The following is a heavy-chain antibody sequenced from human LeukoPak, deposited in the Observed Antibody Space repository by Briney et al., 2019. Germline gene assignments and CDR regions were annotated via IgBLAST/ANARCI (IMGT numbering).Heavy chain of an antibody. Sequence: SETLSLTCAVSGYSISSDYYWGWIWQPPGKGLEWIGSVFHSGNTYYNASLKSRVTISLDTSNNQFSLKLSSVTAADTAVYYCARGLYQYYDILTGYSYFDYWGQGTLVTVSS. CDR3: ARGLYQYYDILTGYSYFDY. CDR1: GYSISSDYY. V-gene: IGHV4-38-2*01. CDR2: VFHSGNT. D-gene: IGHD3-9*01. J-gene: IGHJ4*02.